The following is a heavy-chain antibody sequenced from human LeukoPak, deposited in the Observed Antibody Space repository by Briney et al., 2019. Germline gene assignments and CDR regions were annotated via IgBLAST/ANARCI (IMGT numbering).Heavy chain of an antibody. V-gene: IGHV3-30*18. CDR2: ISYDGSNK. Sequence: GRSLRLSCAASGFTFSSYGMHWVRQAPGKGLGWVAVISYDGSNKYYADSVKGRFTISRDNSKNTLYLQMNSLRAEDTAVYYCAKDRVATTGYFDYWGQGTLVTVSS. D-gene: IGHD5-12*01. CDR1: GFTFSSYG. CDR3: AKDRVATTGYFDY. J-gene: IGHJ4*02.